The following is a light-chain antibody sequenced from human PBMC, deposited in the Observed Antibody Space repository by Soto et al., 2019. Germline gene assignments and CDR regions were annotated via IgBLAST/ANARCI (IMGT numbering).Light chain of an antibody. CDR1: QGIGTW. Sequence: DVPVTQSPSFVSASVGDRVTITCRASQGIGTWLAWYQQKPGKAPSLLIYGATDLQSGVPSRFSGSGLGTHFSLTIFRLQPEDFATYYCQQTNSFPITFGQGTRLEI. CDR2: GAT. V-gene: IGKV1D-12*01. J-gene: IGKJ5*01. CDR3: QQTNSFPIT.